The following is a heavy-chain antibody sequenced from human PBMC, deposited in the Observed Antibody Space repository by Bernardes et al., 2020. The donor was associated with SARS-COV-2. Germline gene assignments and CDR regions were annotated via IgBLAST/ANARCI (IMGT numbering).Heavy chain of an antibody. V-gene: IGHV1-2*02. CDR2: INPNSGGT. CDR1: GYTFTGYY. CDR3: ALPPTNYDRYGMDV. J-gene: IGHJ6*02. D-gene: IGHD3-22*01. Sequence: ASVKVSCKASGYTFTGYYIHWVRQAPGQGLEWMRWINPNSGGTNFAQKFQGRVTMTRDTSISTAYMELSGLRSDDTAVYYCALPPTNYDRYGMDVWGQGTTVTVSS.